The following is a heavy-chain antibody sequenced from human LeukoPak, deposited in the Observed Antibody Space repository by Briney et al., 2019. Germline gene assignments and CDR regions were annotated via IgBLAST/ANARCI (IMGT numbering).Heavy chain of an antibody. CDR1: GFTFSSYE. V-gene: IGHV3-48*03. Sequence: GGSLRLSCAASGFTFSSYEMNWVRQAPGKGLEWVSYISSSGSTIYYADSVKGRFTISRDNAKNSLYLQMNSLRAEDTAVYYCARERVGTTAIDYWGQGTLVTVYS. CDR2: ISSSGSTI. D-gene: IGHD1-7*01. CDR3: ARERVGTTAIDY. J-gene: IGHJ4*02.